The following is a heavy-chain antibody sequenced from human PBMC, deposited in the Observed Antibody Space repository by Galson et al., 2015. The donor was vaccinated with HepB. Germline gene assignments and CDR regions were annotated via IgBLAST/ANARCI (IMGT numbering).Heavy chain of an antibody. CDR2: ISYDGINK. CDR1: GFTFSSFP. V-gene: IGHV3-30-3*01. CDR3: ARDLSSGITAFGLGQYHYYAMDV. Sequence: LRLSCAASGFTFSSFPIHWVRQSPGEGLEWVAVISYDGINKYYADSVKGRFTVSRDDSKNTVFLQMNSLTVEDTAVYYCARDLSSGITAFGLGQYHYYAMDVWGQGTTVTVSS. J-gene: IGHJ6*02. D-gene: IGHD3-3*01.